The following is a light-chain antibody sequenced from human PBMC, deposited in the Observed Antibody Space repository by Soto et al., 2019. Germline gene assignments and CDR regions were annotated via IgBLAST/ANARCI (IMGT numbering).Light chain of an antibody. CDR1: SSNIGAGYD. J-gene: IGLJ2*01. CDR2: GNS. CDR3: QSYDSSLSGSVL. V-gene: IGLV1-40*01. Sequence: QSVLTQPPSVSGAPGQRVTISCTGSSSNIGAGYDVHWYHQLPGTAPKLLIYGNSNRPSGVPDRFSGSKSGTSASLAITGLQAEDEADYYCQSYDSSLSGSVLFGGGTKRPS.